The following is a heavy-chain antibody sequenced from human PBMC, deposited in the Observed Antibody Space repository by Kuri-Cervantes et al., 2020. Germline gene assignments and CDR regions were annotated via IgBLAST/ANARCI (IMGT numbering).Heavy chain of an antibody. V-gene: IGHV1-58*02. CDR2: IVVGSGNT. J-gene: IGHJ5*02. CDR3: AADSGSYRGWFDP. Sequence: SVKVSCKASGFTFTSSAMQWVRQARGQRLEWIGWIVVGSGNTNYAQKFQERVTITRDMSTSTAYMELSSLGSEDTAVYYCAADSGSYRGWFDPWGQGTLVTVSS. CDR1: GFTFTSSA. D-gene: IGHD1-26*01.